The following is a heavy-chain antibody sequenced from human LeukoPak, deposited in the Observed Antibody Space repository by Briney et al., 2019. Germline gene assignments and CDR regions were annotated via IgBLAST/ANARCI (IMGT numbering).Heavy chain of an antibody. D-gene: IGHD6-19*01. Sequence: PGGSLRLSCAASGFTFSSYSMNWVRQAPGKGLEWVSSISSSSSYIYYADSVKGRFTISRDNAKNSLYLQMNSLRAEDTAVYYCARDRPLYSSGWYFDYWGQGILVSVSS. CDR1: GFTFSSYS. CDR2: ISSSSSYI. V-gene: IGHV3-21*01. J-gene: IGHJ4*02. CDR3: ARDRPLYSSGWYFDY.